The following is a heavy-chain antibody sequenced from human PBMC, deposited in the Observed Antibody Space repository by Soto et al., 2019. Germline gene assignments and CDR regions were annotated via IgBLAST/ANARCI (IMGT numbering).Heavy chain of an antibody. J-gene: IGHJ4*01. Sequence: GGSLRLSCTASGFTFSNYAMSWVRQTPGEGLEWVSVITGNGDRTYYAESVKGRFTISRDNSKNTLYLQINSLRVEDTAVYYCAKESGYNWSYFDYWGHGTLVTVSS. D-gene: IGHD5-12*01. V-gene: IGHV3-23*01. CDR2: ITGNGDRT. CDR1: GFTFSNYA. CDR3: AKESGYNWSYFDY.